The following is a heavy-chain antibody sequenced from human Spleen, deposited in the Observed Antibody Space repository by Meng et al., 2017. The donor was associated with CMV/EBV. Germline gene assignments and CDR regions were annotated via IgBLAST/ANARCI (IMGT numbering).Heavy chain of an antibody. V-gene: IGHV1-69*10. CDR2: IIPILGIA. J-gene: IGHJ3*01. CDR1: GGTFSTYA. D-gene: IGHD3-22*01. CDR3: ASRPPPSYYYDSGAYGDAFDV. Sequence: SVKVSCKASGGTFSTYAISWVRQAPGQGLEWMGGIIPILGIANYAQKFQGRVTITADKSTSTAYMDLSGLRSEDTAVYYCASRPPPSYYYDSGAYGDAFDVWGQGTMVTVSS.